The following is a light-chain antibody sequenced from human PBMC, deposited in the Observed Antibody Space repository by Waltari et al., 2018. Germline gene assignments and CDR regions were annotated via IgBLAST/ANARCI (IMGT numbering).Light chain of an antibody. CDR2: EVS. CDR1: RSDVGTYRR. J-gene: IGLJ1*01. V-gene: IGLV2-23*02. CDR3: CVNGVNKTYV. Sequence: QSALTQTASVSGSPGQSITISCTGTRSDVGTYRRVSWYQQNPDRAPKLILYEVSKRPSGISKRFSGSKSGSTAYLTISGLQAEDEADYYCCVNGVNKTYVFGSGTKVTVL.